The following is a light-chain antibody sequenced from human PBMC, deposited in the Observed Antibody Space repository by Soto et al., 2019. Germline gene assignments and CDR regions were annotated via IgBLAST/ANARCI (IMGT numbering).Light chain of an antibody. J-gene: IGKJ1*01. CDR3: QQTSSSPWT. CDR2: AAS. CDR1: QTVSTY. V-gene: IGKV1-39*01. Sequence: DILVTQSPESLSAYMGGGGKVCSWTNQTVSTYLNWYQHKPGRGPTLLIYAASSLQSGVPSRFSGSGCGPDFTLIIGRLQPEDFATYYCQQTSSSPWTFGQGTKVDIK.